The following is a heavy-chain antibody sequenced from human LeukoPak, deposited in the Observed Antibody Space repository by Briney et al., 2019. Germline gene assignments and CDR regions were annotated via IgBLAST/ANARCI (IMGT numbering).Heavy chain of an antibody. CDR1: GGSISSYY. Sequence: NPSETLSLTCTVSGGSISSYYWSWIRQPPGKGLEWIGYIYYSGSTNYNPSLKSRVTISVDTSKNQFSLKLSFVTAADTAVYYCARNADDFWSGYYMFDYWGQGTLVTVSS. CDR2: IYYSGST. V-gene: IGHV4-59*01. CDR3: ARNADDFWSGYYMFDY. D-gene: IGHD3-3*01. J-gene: IGHJ4*02.